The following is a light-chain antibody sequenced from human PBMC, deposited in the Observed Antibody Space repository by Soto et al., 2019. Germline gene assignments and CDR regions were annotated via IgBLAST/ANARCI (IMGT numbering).Light chain of an antibody. CDR1: QSVSSSY. Sequence: EIVLTQSPGTLSLSPGERATLSCRASQSVSSSYLAWYQKKPGQAPRLLIYGASIRANDIPDRFSGSWSGTDFTLTISRLEPEDFAVYYCQQYGTSPYTFGQGTKLEIK. V-gene: IGKV3-20*01. CDR2: GAS. J-gene: IGKJ2*01. CDR3: QQYGTSPYT.